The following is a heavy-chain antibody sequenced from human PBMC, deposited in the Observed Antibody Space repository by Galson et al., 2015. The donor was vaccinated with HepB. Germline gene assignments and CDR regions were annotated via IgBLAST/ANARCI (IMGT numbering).Heavy chain of an antibody. CDR3: ARDFVAVAGYYYYGMDV. D-gene: IGHD6-19*01. CDR1: TFIFSTYS. J-gene: IGHJ6*02. CDR2: INSDGSST. Sequence: SLRLSCAASTFIFSTYSMNWVRQAPGKGLVWVSRINSDGSSTSYADSVKGRFTISRDNAKNTLYLEMNSLRAEDTAVYYCARDFVAVAGYYYYGMDVWGQGTTVTVSS. V-gene: IGHV3-74*01.